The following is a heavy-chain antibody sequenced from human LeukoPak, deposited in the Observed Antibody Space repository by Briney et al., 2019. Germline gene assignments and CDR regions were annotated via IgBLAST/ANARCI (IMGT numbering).Heavy chain of an antibody. V-gene: IGHV3-48*03. Sequence: QPGGSLTLYCAASGFTFSSYDMNWVRQAPGKGLEWVSYISSSGSTIYYADSVKGRFTISRDNAKNSLYLQMNSLRAEDTAVYYCVLGTSRSLVPAAAFDIWGQGTMVTVSS. CDR1: GFTFSSYD. J-gene: IGHJ3*02. CDR2: ISSSGSTI. D-gene: IGHD2-2*01. CDR3: VLGTSRSLVPAAAFDI.